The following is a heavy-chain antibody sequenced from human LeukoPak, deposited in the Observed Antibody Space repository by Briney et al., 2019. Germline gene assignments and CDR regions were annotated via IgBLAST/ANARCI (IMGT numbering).Heavy chain of an antibody. CDR1: GFTFSNAW. Sequence: NPGGSLRLSCAASGFTFSNAWMSWVRQAPGKGLEWVGRIKSKTDGGTTDYAAPVKGRFSISRDDSKNTLYLQMNSLKTEDTAVYYCTTNIFGPYAMDVWGQGTTVTVSS. CDR3: TTNIFGPYAMDV. D-gene: IGHD3/OR15-3a*01. J-gene: IGHJ6*02. V-gene: IGHV3-15*01. CDR2: IKSKTDGGTT.